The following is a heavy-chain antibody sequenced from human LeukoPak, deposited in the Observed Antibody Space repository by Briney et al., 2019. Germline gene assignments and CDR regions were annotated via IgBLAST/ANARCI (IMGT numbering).Heavy chain of an antibody. J-gene: IGHJ4*02. Sequence: GGSLRLSCAASGFTFSSYGMHWVRQAPGKGLEWVTFIRYDGNNEYYADSVKGRFTISRDNSKSTPHLQMNSLRAEDTAVYYCAKYGPTVHSYFDYWGQGALVTVSS. D-gene: IGHD4/OR15-4a*01. CDR1: GFTFSSYG. CDR3: AKYGPTVHSYFDY. CDR2: IRYDGNNE. V-gene: IGHV3-30*02.